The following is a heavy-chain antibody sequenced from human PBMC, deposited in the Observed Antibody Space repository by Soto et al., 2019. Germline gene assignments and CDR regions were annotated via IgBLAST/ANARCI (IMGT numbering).Heavy chain of an antibody. V-gene: IGHV3-74*01. D-gene: IGHD6-19*01. J-gene: IGHJ4*02. CDR3: AGGWSPGY. CDR2: INSDGSST. CDR1: RFTVSSYW. Sequence: GWSLGISCAAARFTVSSYWMHWVRQAPGKGLVWVSRINSDGSSTSYADSVKGRFTISRDNAKNTLYLQMNSLRAEDTAVYSCAGGWSPGYWGQGTLVTVSS.